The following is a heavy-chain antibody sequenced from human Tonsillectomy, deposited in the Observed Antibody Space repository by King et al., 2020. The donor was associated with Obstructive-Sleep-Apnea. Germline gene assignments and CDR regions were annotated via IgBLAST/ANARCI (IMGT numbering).Heavy chain of an antibody. CDR1: GFTFSSYA. J-gene: IGHJ4*02. V-gene: IGHV3-23*04. Sequence: VQLVESGGGLVQPGGSLRLSCAASGFTFSSYAMSWVRQAPGKGLEWVSSISGSGGSTYYADSVKGRFTISRDNSKNTLYLQMNSLRADDTAVYYWARDRGDIVVVVAAFIDYWGQGTLVTVSS. CDR3: ARDRGDIVVVVAAFIDY. CDR2: ISGSGGST. D-gene: IGHD2-15*01.